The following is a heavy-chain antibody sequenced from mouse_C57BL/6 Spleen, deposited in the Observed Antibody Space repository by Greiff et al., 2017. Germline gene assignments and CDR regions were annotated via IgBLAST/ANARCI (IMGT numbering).Heavy chain of an antibody. Sequence: EVQLQQSGAELVKPGASVKLSCTASGFNIKDYYMHWVKQRTEQGLEWIGRIDPEDGDTKYATKFQGKATISADTSSNTPYLQLSSLTSEDTVVYYCASYYGSSNGGGCDYWGQGTTLTVSS. CDR2: IDPEDGDT. CDR1: GFNIKDYY. V-gene: IGHV14-2*01. CDR3: ASYYGSSNGGGCDY. J-gene: IGHJ2*01. D-gene: IGHD1-1*01.